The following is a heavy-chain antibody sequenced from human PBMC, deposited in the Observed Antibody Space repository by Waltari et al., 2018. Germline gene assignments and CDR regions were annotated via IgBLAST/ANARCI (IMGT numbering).Heavy chain of an antibody. V-gene: IGHV3-33*01. CDR1: GFSIRSYA. CDR2: IWDDGSSK. D-gene: IGHD3-3*01. J-gene: IGHJ5*02. Sequence: QEQLLESGGGVVQPGRSLRLSCPASGFSIRSYAMHWVRQAPGKGLEWVAVIWDDGSSKYYIDSVQGRFTTSRDNFKNILYLQMNSLRAEDTAMYYCARDLYDVWSGYHHNWLDPWGQGTLVTVSS. CDR3: ARDLYDVWSGYHHNWLDP.